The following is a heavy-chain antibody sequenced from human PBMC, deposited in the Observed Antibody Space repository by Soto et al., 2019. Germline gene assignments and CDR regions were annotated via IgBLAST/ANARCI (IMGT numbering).Heavy chain of an antibody. D-gene: IGHD6-13*01. CDR2: IRSKVHGETT. CDR1: GFDFNNAW. Sequence: GGSLRLSCAASGFDFNNAWINWVRQAPGKGLEWIGRIRSKVHGETTDFAVSVRGRFAITRDDSRNMVYMQMNALNTEDTAMYYCRSYCCNSRGVDRLDYWGQGTPVTVSS. V-gene: IGHV3-15*07. CDR3: RSYCCNSRGVDRLDY. J-gene: IGHJ4*02.